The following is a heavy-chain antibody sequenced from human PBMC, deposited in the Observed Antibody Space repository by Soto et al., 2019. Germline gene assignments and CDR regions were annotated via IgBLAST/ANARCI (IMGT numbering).Heavy chain of an antibody. CDR1: GFSLSNARMG. CDR3: ARIRDEDCRGGSCYYYFDY. CDR2: IFSNDEK. D-gene: IGHD2-15*01. V-gene: IGHV2-26*01. J-gene: IGHJ4*02. Sequence: QVTLKESGPVLVKPTETLTLTCTVSGFSLSNARMGVSWIRQPPGKALEWLAHIFSNDEKSYSTSLKSRLTIYKDTSKSQVVLNMTNMDPVDTATYYCARIRDEDCRGGSCYYYFDYWGQGTLVTVSS.